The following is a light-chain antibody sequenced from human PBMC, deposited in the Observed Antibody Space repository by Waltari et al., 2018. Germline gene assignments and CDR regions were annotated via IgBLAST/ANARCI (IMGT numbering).Light chain of an antibody. CDR1: SIDIGDYTY. Sequence: QSALTQPPSASGSPGQSVTISCPGTSIDIGDYTYVSWYQQHPGKAPKLIISDVSKRPSGVPDRFSGSKSGNTASLTVSGLQAADEADYYCSSYAGSNHLLFGGGTKLTVL. V-gene: IGLV2-8*01. CDR2: DVS. CDR3: SSYAGSNHLL. J-gene: IGLJ2*01.